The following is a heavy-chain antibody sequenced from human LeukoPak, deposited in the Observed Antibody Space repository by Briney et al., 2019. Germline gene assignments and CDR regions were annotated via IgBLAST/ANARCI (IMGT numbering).Heavy chain of an antibody. J-gene: IGHJ4*02. Sequence: GGSLRPSCAASGFTFSSYEMNWVRQAPGKGLEWVSYISSSGSTIYYADSVKGRFTISRDNAKNSLYLQMSSLRAEDTAVYYCAREGDRIAAAGLNFDYWGQGTLVTVSS. CDR1: GFTFSSYE. V-gene: IGHV3-48*03. CDR3: AREGDRIAAAGLNFDY. CDR2: ISSSGSTI. D-gene: IGHD6-13*01.